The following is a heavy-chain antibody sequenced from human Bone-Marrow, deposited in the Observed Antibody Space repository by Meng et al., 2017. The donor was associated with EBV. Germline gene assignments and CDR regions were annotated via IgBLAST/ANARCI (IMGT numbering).Heavy chain of an antibody. J-gene: IGHJ3*02. CDR1: GRSISSSTYY. D-gene: IGHD3-22*01. V-gene: IGHV4-39*07. Sequence: LQLQGSGPGLGKPSESLSLTCTVSGRSISSSTYYWGWIRQPPGKGLEWIGSIYYSGSTYYNPSLKSRVTISVDTSKNQFSLKLSSVTAADTAMYYCARSYYYDSSGFFQDIFDIWGQGTMVTVSS. CDR2: IYYSGST. CDR3: ARSYYYDSSGFFQDIFDI.